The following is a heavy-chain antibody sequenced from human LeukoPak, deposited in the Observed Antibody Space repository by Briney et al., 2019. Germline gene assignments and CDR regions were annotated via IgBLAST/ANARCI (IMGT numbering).Heavy chain of an antibody. CDR3: AKGASRLYDNSGYYPFLYDY. D-gene: IGHD3-22*01. J-gene: IGHJ4*02. Sequence: GESLRLSCAASGFTFSSYALTWVRQAPGKGLEWVSTVTGGGGGTYYADSVKGRFTISRDNSQDTLYLQMDSLRAEDTAVYYCAKGASRLYDNSGYYPFLYDYWGQGTLVSVSS. V-gene: IGHV3-23*01. CDR2: VTGGGGGT. CDR1: GFTFSSYA.